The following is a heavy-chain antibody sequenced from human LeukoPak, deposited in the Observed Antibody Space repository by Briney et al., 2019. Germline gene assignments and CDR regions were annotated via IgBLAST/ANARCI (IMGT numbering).Heavy chain of an antibody. J-gene: IGHJ4*02. V-gene: IGHV1-69*13. Sequence: SVKVSCKASGDTFSTYAITWVRQAPGQGLEWMGGIIPISGAANYAQNFQGRGTLSADESTSIVYMELSGLRSEDTAVYYCARVQDGYNGVGYFDYWGQGTLVTVSS. CDR3: ARVQDGYNGVGYFDY. CDR1: GDTFSTYA. CDR2: IIPISGAA. D-gene: IGHD5-24*01.